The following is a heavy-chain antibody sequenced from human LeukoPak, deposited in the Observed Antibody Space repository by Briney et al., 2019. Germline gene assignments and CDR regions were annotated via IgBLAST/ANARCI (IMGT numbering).Heavy chain of an antibody. D-gene: IGHD3-9*01. Sequence: SETLSLTCTVSGGSISSSSYYWGWIRQPPGKGLEWIGSIYYSGSTYYNTSLKSRVTISVGTSKNQFSLKLSSVTAADTAVYYCARHAILTGYASSYNWFDPWGQGTLVTVSS. CDR1: GGSISSSSYY. CDR2: IYYSGST. CDR3: ARHAILTGYASSYNWFDP. V-gene: IGHV4-39*01. J-gene: IGHJ5*02.